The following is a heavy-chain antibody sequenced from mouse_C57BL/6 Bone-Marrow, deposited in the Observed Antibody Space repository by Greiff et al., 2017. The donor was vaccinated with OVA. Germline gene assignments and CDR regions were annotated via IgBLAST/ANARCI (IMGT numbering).Heavy chain of an antibody. J-gene: IGHJ2*01. CDR3: ARDTTEFFDY. V-gene: IGHV1-52*01. CDR2: IDPSDSET. CDR1: GYTFTSYW. Sequence: QVHVKQPGAELVRPGSSVKLSCKASGYTFTSYWMHWVKQRPIQGLEWIGNIDPSDSETHYNQKFKDKATLTVDKSSSTAYMQLSSLTSEDSAVYYCARDTTEFFDYWGQGTTLTVSS. D-gene: IGHD1-1*01.